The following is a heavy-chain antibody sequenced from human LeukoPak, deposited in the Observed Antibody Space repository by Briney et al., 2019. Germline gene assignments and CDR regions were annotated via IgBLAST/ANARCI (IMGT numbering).Heavy chain of an antibody. CDR3: AQCSTTVTTQFDY. D-gene: IGHD4-17*01. V-gene: IGHV3-23*01. CDR1: GXTFSSYA. CDR2: ISGSGGFT. J-gene: IGHJ4*02. Sequence: GGSLRLSCAASGXTFSSYAMNWVRQAPGKGLEWVSGISGSGGFTYYADSVKGRFTISRDNSKNTLYLQMNSLRAEDTAVYYCAQCSTTVTTQFDYWGQGTLVTVSS.